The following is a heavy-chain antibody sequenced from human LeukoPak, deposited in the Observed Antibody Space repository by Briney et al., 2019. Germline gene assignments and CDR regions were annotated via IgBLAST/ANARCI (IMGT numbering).Heavy chain of an antibody. Sequence: GGSLRLSCAASGFTFSDYYMSWIRQAPGKGLEWVSYISSSGSTIYYADSVKGRFPISRDNSENTLSLQMNSLRAEDTAVYYCARDLGYYGSGSSYGMDVWGQGTTVTVSS. D-gene: IGHD3-10*01. V-gene: IGHV3-11*04. CDR3: ARDLGYYGSGSSYGMDV. J-gene: IGHJ6*02. CDR1: GFTFSDYY. CDR2: ISSSGSTI.